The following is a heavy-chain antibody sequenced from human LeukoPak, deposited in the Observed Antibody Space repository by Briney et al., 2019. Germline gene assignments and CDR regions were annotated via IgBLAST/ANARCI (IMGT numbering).Heavy chain of an antibody. CDR3: ARLHLYYYDSSGYCNWFDP. V-gene: IGHV5-10-1*01. Sequence: GESLKISCKGSGYSFTSYWISWVRQIPGKGLEWMGRIDPSDSYTNYSPSFQGHVTISADKSISTAYLQWSSLKASDTAMYYCARLHLYYYDSSGYCNWFDPWGQGTLVTVSS. CDR1: GYSFTSYW. D-gene: IGHD3-22*01. J-gene: IGHJ5*02. CDR2: IDPSDSYT.